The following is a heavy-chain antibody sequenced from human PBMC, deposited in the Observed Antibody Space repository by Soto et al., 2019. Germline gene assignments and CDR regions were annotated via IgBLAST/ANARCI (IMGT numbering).Heavy chain of an antibody. CDR1: GYSFTGNS. CDR2: IHPSNGVT. J-gene: IGHJ4*02. V-gene: IGHV1-2*04. D-gene: IGHD3-22*01. CDR3: DIQSSGVIY. Sequence: QLQRVQSGAEVKKPGPSVTVSCKASGYSFTGNSIHWGRQAPGQGIEWMGWIHPSNGVTNYAQKFQGWVTMTRYTSTITTYINRGRLTSNDTTVYYGDIQSSGVIYSGQGTLITLSS.